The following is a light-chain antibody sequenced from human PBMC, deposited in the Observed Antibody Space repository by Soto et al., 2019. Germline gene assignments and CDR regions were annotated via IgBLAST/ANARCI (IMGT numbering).Light chain of an antibody. V-gene: IGLV2-14*03. J-gene: IGLJ1*01. Sequence: QSALTQPSSVSGSPGLSITISCTGTISDVGAYNFVSWYQQHPDKAPKLMIFDVSNRPSGVSNRFSGSKSGNTASLTISGLQSEDEAEYYCGSYTTSSNYVFGTGTKVNVL. CDR3: GSYTTSSNYV. CDR2: DVS. CDR1: ISDVGAYNF.